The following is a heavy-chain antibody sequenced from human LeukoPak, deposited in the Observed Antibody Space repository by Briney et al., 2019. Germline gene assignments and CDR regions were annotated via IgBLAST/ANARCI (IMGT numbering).Heavy chain of an antibody. CDR2: ISDDGGST. CDR3: AKSHSEAQRGYFDY. J-gene: IGHJ4*02. Sequence: SVGSLRLSCAASGFTSSGSAMTSVRHAPQKGLGWVSSISDDGGSTCYADSVKGRFTISRDNSRDTLYVQMHSLRGEDAAVYYCAKSHSEAQRGYFDYWGQGTLVTVSS. V-gene: IGHV3-23*01. D-gene: IGHD5-24*01. CDR1: GFTSSGSA.